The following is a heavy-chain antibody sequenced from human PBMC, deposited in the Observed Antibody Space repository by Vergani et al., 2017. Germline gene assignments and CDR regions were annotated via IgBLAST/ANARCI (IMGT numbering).Heavy chain of an antibody. J-gene: IGHJ4*02. CDR3: ARGVXRPQSSSSRRHFDY. Sequence: QVQLQQWGAGLLKPSETPALTCAVYGGSFSGYYWSWIRQPPGKGLEWIGEINHSGSTNYNPSLKSRVTISVDTSKNQFSLKLISVTAADPAVYYCARGVXRPQSSSSRRHFDYWGQGTLVTVSS. CDR1: GGSFSGYY. CDR2: INHSGST. D-gene: IGHD6-6*01. V-gene: IGHV4-34*01.